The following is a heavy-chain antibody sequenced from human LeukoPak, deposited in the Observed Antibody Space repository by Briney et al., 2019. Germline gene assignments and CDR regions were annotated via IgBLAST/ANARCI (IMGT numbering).Heavy chain of an antibody. J-gene: IGHJ4*02. CDR3: ARDYYYDSSGYH. Sequence: ASVKVSCKASGYTFTSYGISWVRQAPGQGLEWMGWISTYNGHTNYAQNLQGRVTMTTDTSTSTAYMELRSLRSDDTAVYYCARDYYYDSSGYHWGQGTPVTVSS. D-gene: IGHD3-22*01. V-gene: IGHV1-18*01. CDR1: GYTFTSYG. CDR2: ISTYNGHT.